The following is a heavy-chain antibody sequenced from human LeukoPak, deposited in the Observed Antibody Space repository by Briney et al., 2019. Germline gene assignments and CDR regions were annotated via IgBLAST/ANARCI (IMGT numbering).Heavy chain of an antibody. CDR3: TTDRYYDSSGYYRYYGMDV. Sequence: PGGSLRLSCAASGFTFSNAWMSWVRQAPGKGLEWVGRIKSKTDGGTTDYAAPVKGRFTISRDDSKNTLYLQMNSLKTEDTAVYYCTTDRYYDSSGYYRYYGMDVWGQGTTVTVSS. CDR2: IKSKTDGGTT. D-gene: IGHD3-22*01. V-gene: IGHV3-15*01. J-gene: IGHJ6*02. CDR1: GFTFSNAW.